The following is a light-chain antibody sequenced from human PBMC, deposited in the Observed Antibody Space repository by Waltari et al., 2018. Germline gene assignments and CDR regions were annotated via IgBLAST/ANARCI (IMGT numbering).Light chain of an antibody. J-gene: IGLJ1*01. CDR3: YSSDSTGLRV. V-gene: IGLV3-10*01. Sequence: SYELTQTPSVSVSPGQTARITCSGHELPRKYAYWFQQKAGQAPRLVIYEDTKRPSGIPERFSGSSSGTVDTLTITGAQVDEEADYYCYSSDSTGLRVFGGGTTVVVL. CDR2: EDT. CDR1: ELPRKY.